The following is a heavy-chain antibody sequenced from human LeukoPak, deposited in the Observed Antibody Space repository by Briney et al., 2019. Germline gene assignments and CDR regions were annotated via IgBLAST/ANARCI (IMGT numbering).Heavy chain of an antibody. J-gene: IGHJ4*02. CDR2: IYHTGTT. V-gene: IGHV4-38-2*01. CDR1: GYSISSGYY. Sequence: SETLSLTCAVSGYSISSGYYWGWIRPPPGKGLEWIGSIYHTGTTYYNPSLKSRVTISVDTSKNQFSLKLTSVTAADTAVYYCARGISAPGRTFHFDCWGQGTLATVSS. D-gene: IGHD6-13*01. CDR3: ARGISAPGRTFHFDC.